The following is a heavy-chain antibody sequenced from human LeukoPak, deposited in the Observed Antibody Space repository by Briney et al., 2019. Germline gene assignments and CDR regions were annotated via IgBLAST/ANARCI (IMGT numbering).Heavy chain of an antibody. J-gene: IGHJ6*02. V-gene: IGHV4-39*07. CDR2: IYYSGST. Sequence: SETLSLTCTVSGGSISSSSYYWGWIRQPPGKGLEWIGSIYYSGSTYYNPSLKSRVTISVDTSKNQFSLKLSSVTAADTAVYYCARDGGVAAAGMYAHSDYYYGMDVWGQGTTVTVSS. CDR1: GGSISSSSYY. CDR3: ARDGGVAAAGMYAHSDYYYGMDV. D-gene: IGHD6-13*01.